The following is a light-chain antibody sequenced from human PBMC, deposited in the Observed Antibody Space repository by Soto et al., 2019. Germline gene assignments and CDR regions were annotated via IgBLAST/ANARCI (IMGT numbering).Light chain of an antibody. Sequence: ELVRRQSPASLAVCRGERASLSCRASQSVNSNYLAWYQQKPGQAPRLLIYGVSSRATDIPDRFSGSGSGTDFTLTISRLEPEDSVVYYCQQYSRLPHTFGQGTKVDIK. J-gene: IGKJ2*01. CDR1: QSVNSNY. V-gene: IGKV3-20*01. CDR3: QQYSRLPHT. CDR2: GVS.